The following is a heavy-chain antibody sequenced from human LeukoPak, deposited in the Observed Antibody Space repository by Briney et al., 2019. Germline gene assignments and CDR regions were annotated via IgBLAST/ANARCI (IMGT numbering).Heavy chain of an antibody. D-gene: IGHD6-19*01. Sequence: GGSLRLSCAASGFSFSNYVMHWVRQAPGKGLEWVAIIYSDGGGKSYAISVKGRFTISRDNSKNTLYLQMNSLRAEDTAVYYCAKDQFARGWYYFDSWGQGTLVTVSS. CDR2: IYSDGGGK. J-gene: IGHJ4*02. V-gene: IGHV3-33*03. CDR3: AKDQFARGWYYFDS. CDR1: GFSFSNYV.